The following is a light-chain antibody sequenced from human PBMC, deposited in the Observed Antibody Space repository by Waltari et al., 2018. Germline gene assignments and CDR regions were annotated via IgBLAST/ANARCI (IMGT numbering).Light chain of an antibody. Sequence: EIVVTQSPLSLPVTPGEPASISCRSSQSLLDRNGYNLLDWYLQKPGLSPQLLIYFGSNRASGVPDRFSGSVSGRDFTLKISRVEAEDVGVYYCMQALQTPWTFGQGTKVEIK. CDR1: QSLLDRNGYNL. V-gene: IGKV2-28*01. J-gene: IGKJ1*01. CDR3: MQALQTPWT. CDR2: FGS.